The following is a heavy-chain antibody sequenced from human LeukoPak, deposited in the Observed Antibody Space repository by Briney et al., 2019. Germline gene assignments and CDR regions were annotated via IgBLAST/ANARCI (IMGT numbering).Heavy chain of an antibody. Sequence: YADSVKGRFTISRDSSKNTLYLQMDSLRADDTAIYYCARWLCTGASWYYDYWGQGTLVTVSS. CDR3: ARWLCTGASWYYDY. J-gene: IGHJ4*02. V-gene: IGHV3-53*01. D-gene: IGHD2-8*02.